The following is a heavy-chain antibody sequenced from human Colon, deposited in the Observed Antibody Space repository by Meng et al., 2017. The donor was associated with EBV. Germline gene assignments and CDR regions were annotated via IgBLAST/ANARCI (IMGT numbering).Heavy chain of an antibody. CDR3: ARDYYASGFVFDL. CDR1: GGSIDSGNW. V-gene: IGHV4-4*02. CDR2: ISHSGTT. D-gene: IGHD3-10*01. Sequence: QLQESRTGLGKPSGTLPLTCAFSGGSIDSGNWWNWVRQTPGKGLEWIGEISHSGTTNYNPSFKSRVTISIDKSKNQFSLKLTSVTAADTAVYYCARDYYASGFVFDLWGQGTLVTVSS. J-gene: IGHJ5*02.